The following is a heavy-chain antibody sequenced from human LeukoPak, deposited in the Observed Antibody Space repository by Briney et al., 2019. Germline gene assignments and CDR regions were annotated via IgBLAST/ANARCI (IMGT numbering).Heavy chain of an antibody. J-gene: IGHJ2*01. Sequence: GGSLRLSCAVSGFTFSAYYMTWIRQAPGKGLEWVSYISSSGYTTYYADSVKGRFTISRDNAKNSLYLQMNSLRVEDTAVYYCARVGPAAAGRGYWYFDLWGRGTLVTVSS. D-gene: IGHD6-13*01. CDR3: ARVGPAAAGRGYWYFDL. V-gene: IGHV3-11*01. CDR2: ISSSGYTT. CDR1: GFTFSAYY.